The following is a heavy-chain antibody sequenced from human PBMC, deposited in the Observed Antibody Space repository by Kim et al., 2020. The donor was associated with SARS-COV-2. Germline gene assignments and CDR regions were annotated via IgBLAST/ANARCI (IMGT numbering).Heavy chain of an antibody. CDR2: ISYSGTT. CDR3: ARNSLGQWPPYYFDY. CDR1: GGSMRSSTYY. J-gene: IGHJ4*02. Sequence: SETLSLTCTVSGGSMRSSTYYWGWIRQPPGKGLEWIGTISYSGTTYYNPSLESRVTISVDTSKYQFSLKLTSVTVADTAVYYCARNSLGQWPPYYFDYWGQGTLVTVSS. V-gene: IGHV4-39*01. D-gene: IGHD6-19*01.